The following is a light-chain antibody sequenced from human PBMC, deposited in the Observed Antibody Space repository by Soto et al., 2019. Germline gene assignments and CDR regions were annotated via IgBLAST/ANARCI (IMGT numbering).Light chain of an antibody. CDR1: RGIGNY. Sequence: DIQMTQSPSSLSTSVGDRATITCRVSRGIGNYLSCYQQKPGKVHKLLIYDASSLEPGVPSRFSGSGSGTDFTLTVSSLQPEDVATYYCQKYNSAPWTFGQGTKV. CDR3: QKYNSAPWT. CDR2: DAS. V-gene: IGKV1-27*01. J-gene: IGKJ1*01.